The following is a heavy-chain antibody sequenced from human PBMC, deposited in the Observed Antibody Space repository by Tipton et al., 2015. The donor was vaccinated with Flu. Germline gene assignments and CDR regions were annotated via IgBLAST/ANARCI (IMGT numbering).Heavy chain of an antibody. CDR2: VYYSGST. Sequence: TLSLTCTVSGDSFTTSSHHWAWIRQPPGKGLEWLGSVYYSGSTYYNPSLKSRVTISVDTSKNQFSLKLSSVTAADTAVYYCARVGVVTPFDYWGQGTLVTVSS. V-gene: IGHV4-39*07. CDR3: ARVGVVTPFDY. CDR1: GDSFTTSSHH. D-gene: IGHD4-23*01. J-gene: IGHJ4*02.